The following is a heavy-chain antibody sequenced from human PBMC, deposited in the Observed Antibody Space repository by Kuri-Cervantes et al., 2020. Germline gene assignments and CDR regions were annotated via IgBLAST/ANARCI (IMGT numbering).Heavy chain of an antibody. D-gene: IGHD7-27*01. J-gene: IGHJ4*02. CDR3: ARVGANWGHADLDY. Sequence: GGSLRLSCAASGFTFSSYGMHWVRQAPGKGLEWVAVISYDGSDKYYADSLKGRFTISRDNSKNTLYLQMNSLRSEDTAVYYCARVGANWGHADLDYWGQGTLVTVSS. CDR2: ISYDGSDK. V-gene: IGHV3-30*03. CDR1: GFTFSSYG.